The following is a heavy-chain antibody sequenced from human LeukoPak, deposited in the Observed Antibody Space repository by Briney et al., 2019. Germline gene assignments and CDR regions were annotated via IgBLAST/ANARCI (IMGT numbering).Heavy chain of an antibody. CDR1: GDSVSSNSAA. CDR2: TYYRSKWYN. CDR3: ARDSSSWYGGNYYGMDV. J-gene: IGHJ6*02. Sequence: SQTLSLTCAISGDSVSSNSAAWSWIRQSPSRGLEWLGRTYYRSKWYNDYAVSVKSRITINPDTSKNQFSLQLNSVTPEDTAVYYCARDSSSWYGGNYYGMDVWGQGTTVTVSS. D-gene: IGHD6-13*01. V-gene: IGHV6-1*01.